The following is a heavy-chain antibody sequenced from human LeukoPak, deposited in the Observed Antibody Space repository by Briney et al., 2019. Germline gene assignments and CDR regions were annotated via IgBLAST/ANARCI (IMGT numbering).Heavy chain of an antibody. J-gene: IGHJ4*02. CDR2: IYYSGST. CDR1: GGSINNYY. CDR3: AKVEGYDSSGYYY. D-gene: IGHD3-22*01. Sequence: SETLSLTCTVSGGSINNYYWNWIRQSPGKGLEWIGYIYYSGSTNYDPSLKSRVTISVDTSKNQFTLKLNSVTAADTAVYYCAKVEGYDSSGYYYWGQGTLVTVSS. V-gene: IGHV4-59*01.